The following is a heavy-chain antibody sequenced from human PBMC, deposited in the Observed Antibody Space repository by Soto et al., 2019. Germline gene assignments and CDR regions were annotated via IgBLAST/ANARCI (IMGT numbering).Heavy chain of an antibody. Sequence: GSLRLSCATSGFILSDCAMNWVRQAPGKGLEWVSYISSSSSVIDYADSVKGRFTVSRDNTRNSLYLQMNSLRAEDTAVYYCARDLSWGSNWYYYMDVWGKGTTVTVSS. CDR1: GFILSDCA. D-gene: IGHD7-27*01. CDR2: ISSSSSVI. CDR3: ARDLSWGSNWYYYMDV. J-gene: IGHJ6*03. V-gene: IGHV3-48*01.